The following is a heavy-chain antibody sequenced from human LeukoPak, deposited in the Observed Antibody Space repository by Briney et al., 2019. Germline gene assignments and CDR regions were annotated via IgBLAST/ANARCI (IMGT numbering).Heavy chain of an antibody. Sequence: PGGSLRLSCAASGFTFSSYEMNWVRQAPGKGLEWVSYISISGSTIYYEASVKGRFTISRDNAKNSLYLQMNSLRAEDTGGYYCALGRAYYDFWSGYYSFDYWGQGTLVTVSS. CDR3: ALGRAYYDFWSGYYSFDY. CDR2: ISISGSTI. J-gene: IGHJ4*02. V-gene: IGHV3-48*03. CDR1: GFTFSSYE. D-gene: IGHD3-3*01.